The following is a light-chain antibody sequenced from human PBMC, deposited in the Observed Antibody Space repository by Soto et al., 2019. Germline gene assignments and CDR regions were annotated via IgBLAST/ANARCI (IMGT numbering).Light chain of an antibody. V-gene: IGKV3-20*01. CDR1: QTVSRSA. Sequence: EIVLTQSPGTLSLSPGERATISCRASQTVSRSALAWYQQKPGQAPRLLIFGASSRATGIPARFSGSGSGTEFTLTISRLEPEDFAVYYCQQCGSSPWTFGQGTKGDI. CDR2: GAS. J-gene: IGKJ1*01. CDR3: QQCGSSPWT.